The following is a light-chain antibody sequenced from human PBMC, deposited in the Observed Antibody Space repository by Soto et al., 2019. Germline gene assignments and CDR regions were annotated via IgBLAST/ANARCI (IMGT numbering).Light chain of an antibody. Sequence: IVLSQSPGTLSLSQGERATLSCRAIQSVSSSYLAWYQQKPGQAPRLLIYGASSRATGIPDRFSGSGSGTDFTLTISRLEPEDFAVYYCQQYGSSPLITFGPGTKVAI. J-gene: IGKJ3*01. CDR2: GAS. CDR3: QQYGSSPLIT. CDR1: QSVSSSY. V-gene: IGKV3-20*01.